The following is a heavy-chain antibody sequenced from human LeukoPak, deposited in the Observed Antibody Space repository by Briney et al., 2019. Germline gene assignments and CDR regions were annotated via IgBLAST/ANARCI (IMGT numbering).Heavy chain of an antibody. CDR2: ISYSGST. CDR1: GGSISSDY. J-gene: IGHJ4*02. D-gene: IGHD2-2*01. Sequence: PSETLSLTCTVSGGSISSDYWSWIRQPPGKGLEWIGWISYSGSTTCNPSLKTRVTISLDTSKNQFSLKLSSVTAADTAVYYCARQASCSGTNCYPFDYWGQGTLVTVSS. CDR3: ARQASCSGTNCYPFDY. V-gene: IGHV4-59*08.